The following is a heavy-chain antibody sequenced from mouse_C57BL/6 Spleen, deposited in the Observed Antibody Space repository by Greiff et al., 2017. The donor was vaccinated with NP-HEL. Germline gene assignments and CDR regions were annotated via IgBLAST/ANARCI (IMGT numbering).Heavy chain of an antibody. CDR1: GFTFSSYA. Sequence: EVQRVESGGGLVKPGGSLKLSCAASGFTFSSYAMSWVRQTPEKRLEWVATISDGGSYTYYPDNVKGRFTISRDNAKNNLYLQMSHLKSEDTAMYYCAREGITTVVAPFDYWGQGTTLTVSS. D-gene: IGHD1-1*01. CDR3: AREGITTVVAPFDY. J-gene: IGHJ2*01. CDR2: ISDGGSYT. V-gene: IGHV5-4*01.